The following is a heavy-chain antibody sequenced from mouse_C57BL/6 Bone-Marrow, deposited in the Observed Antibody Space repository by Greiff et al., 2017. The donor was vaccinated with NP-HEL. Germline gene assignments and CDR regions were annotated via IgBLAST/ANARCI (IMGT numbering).Heavy chain of an antibody. CDR1: GFTFSSYA. J-gene: IGHJ3*01. CDR3: ARDDYSACFAF. CDR2: ISDGGSYT. Sequence: EVQVVESGGGLVKPGGSVKLSCAASGFTFSSYAMSWVRQTPEKRLEWVATISDGGSYTNYQDNVKGRVTLSRDNAKSNLYLQMSHLKSEDTAVYYCARDDYSACFAFGGRGTVITVSA. D-gene: IGHD2-4*01. V-gene: IGHV5-4*01.